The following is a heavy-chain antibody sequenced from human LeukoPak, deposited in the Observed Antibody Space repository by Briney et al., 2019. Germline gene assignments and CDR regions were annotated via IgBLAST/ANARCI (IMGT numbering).Heavy chain of an antibody. CDR3: APPIAVLVDY. D-gene: IGHD6-19*01. CDR2: IYGSTSA. V-gene: IGHV3-66*01. Sequence: PGGSLRLSCAASGFTVSSNYINWVRQAPGKGLEWVSLIYGSTSADYADSVKGRFTISRDTSMNTVYLQMNSLRAEDTAVYYCAPPIAVLVDYWGQGTLVTVSS. CDR1: GFTVSSNY. J-gene: IGHJ4*02.